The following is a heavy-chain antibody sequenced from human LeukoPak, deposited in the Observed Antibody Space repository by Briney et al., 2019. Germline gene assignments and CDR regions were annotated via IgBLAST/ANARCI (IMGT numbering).Heavy chain of an antibody. CDR3: ARGPPESTSSHS. V-gene: IGHV1-8*01. Sequence: ASVKVSCKASGYPFSSYDVNWVRQAAGQGLEWIGWMRPNNGNTGYAQKFQDRVTMTRDTSINTAYMELRSLTSEDTAVYYCARGPPESTSSHSWGQGTLVTISS. D-gene: IGHD6-13*01. CDR2: MRPNNGNT. CDR1: GYPFSSYD. J-gene: IGHJ4*02.